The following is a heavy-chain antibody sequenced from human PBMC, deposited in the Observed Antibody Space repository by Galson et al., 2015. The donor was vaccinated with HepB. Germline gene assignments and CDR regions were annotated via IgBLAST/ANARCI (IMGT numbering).Heavy chain of an antibody. CDR3: AREGWRVGVPGSIAY. V-gene: IGHV3-7*01. CDR1: GFTFSSYW. Sequence: SLRLSCAASGFTFSSYWMSWVRQAPGKGLEWVANIKQDGSEKYYVDSVKGRFTISRDNAKNSLYLQMNSLRAEDTAVYYCAREGWRVGVPGSIAYWGQGTLVTVSS. D-gene: IGHD3-10*01. J-gene: IGHJ4*02. CDR2: IKQDGSEK.